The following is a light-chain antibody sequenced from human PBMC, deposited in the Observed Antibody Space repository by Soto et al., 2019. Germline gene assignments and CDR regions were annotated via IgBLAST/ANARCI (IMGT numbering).Light chain of an antibody. Sequence: QSALTQPASVSGSPGQSITISCTGTSSDVGGYNYVSWYQQHPGKAPKLMIYDVSNRPSGVSNRFSGTKSGNTASLTISGIKDEDEADYHCTSYTSSSTYVVFGGGTKLTVL. V-gene: IGLV2-14*01. J-gene: IGLJ2*01. CDR1: SSDVGGYNY. CDR3: TSYTSSSTYVV. CDR2: DVS.